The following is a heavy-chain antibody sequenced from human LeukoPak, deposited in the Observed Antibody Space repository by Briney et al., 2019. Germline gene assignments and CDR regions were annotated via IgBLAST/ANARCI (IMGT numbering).Heavy chain of an antibody. V-gene: IGHV5-51*01. J-gene: IGHJ4*02. CDR1: GYTFTTYW. CDR2: IYPGDSDT. CDR3: ARQESYYGDYYLLDY. Sequence: GESLKISCKGSGYTFTTYWIGWVRQMPGKGLEWVGIIYPGDSDTRYSPSFQGQVTISADKSISTAYLQWSSLKASDTAMYYCARQESYYGDYYLLDYWGQGTLVTVSS. D-gene: IGHD4-17*01.